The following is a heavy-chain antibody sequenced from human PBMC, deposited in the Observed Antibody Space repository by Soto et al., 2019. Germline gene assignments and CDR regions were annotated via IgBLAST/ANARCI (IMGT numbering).Heavy chain of an antibody. CDR1: GFTFSSYG. J-gene: IGHJ4*02. CDR2: IWYDGSNK. V-gene: IGHV3-33*01. CDR3: ARPGEPDYDYVWGSYRQSHVGQYFDY. Sequence: GGSLRLSCAASGFTFSSYGMHWVRQAPGKGLEWVAVIWYDGSNKYYADSVKGRFTISRDNSKNTLYLQMNSLRAEDTAVYYCARPGEPDYDYVWGSYRQSHVGQYFDYWGQGTLVTVSS. D-gene: IGHD3-16*02.